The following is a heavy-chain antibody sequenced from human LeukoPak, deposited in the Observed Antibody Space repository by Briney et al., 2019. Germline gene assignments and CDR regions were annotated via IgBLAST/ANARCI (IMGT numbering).Heavy chain of an antibody. CDR1: GGPISSYY. J-gene: IGHJ4*02. CDR2: IHYSGST. Sequence: KSSETLSLTCTVSGGPISSYYWSWIRQPPGKGLEWIGYIHYSGSTNYNPSLKSRVTISVDTSKNQFSLKLSSVTAADTAVYYCARLDYGDSPFDYWGQGTLVTVSS. V-gene: IGHV4-59*01. D-gene: IGHD4-17*01. CDR3: ARLDYGDSPFDY.